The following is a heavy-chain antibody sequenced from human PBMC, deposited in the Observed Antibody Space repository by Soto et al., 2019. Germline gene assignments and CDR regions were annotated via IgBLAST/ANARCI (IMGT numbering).Heavy chain of an antibody. V-gene: IGHV1-18*01. CDR2: ISAYNGNT. CDR3: ASGYCSGGSCSYYFDY. J-gene: IGHJ4*02. CDR1: GFTFTPYG. D-gene: IGHD2-15*01. Sequence: ASVKVSCKASGFTFTPYGISWVRQAPGQGLEWMGWISAYNGNTNYAQKLQGRVTMTTDTSTSTAYMELRSLRSDDTAVYYCASGYCSGGSCSYYFDYWGQGTLVTVSS.